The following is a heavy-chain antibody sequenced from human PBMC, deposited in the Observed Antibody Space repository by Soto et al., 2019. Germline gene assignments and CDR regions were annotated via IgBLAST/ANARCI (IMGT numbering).Heavy chain of an antibody. CDR1: GGSSSSYY. CDR2: IYYSGST. V-gene: IGHV4-59*01. Sequence: TSETLSLTCTVSGGSSSSYYWSWIRQPPGKGLEWIGYIYYSGSTNYNPSLKSRVTISVDTSKNQFSLKLSSVTAADTAVYYCARSLPEQYYDFWSGYYPPNYYYYMDVWGKGTTVTVSS. CDR3: ARSLPEQYYDFWSGYYPPNYYYYMDV. J-gene: IGHJ6*03. D-gene: IGHD3-3*01.